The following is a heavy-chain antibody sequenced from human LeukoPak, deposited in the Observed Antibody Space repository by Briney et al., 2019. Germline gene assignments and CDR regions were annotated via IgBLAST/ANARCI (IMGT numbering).Heavy chain of an antibody. D-gene: IGHD2-2*01. CDR3: ARDLLIDSTNNWFDP. CDR1: GFIFSSYR. CDR2: IRQDGSEK. J-gene: IGHJ5*02. Sequence: PGGSLRLSCAASGFIFSSYRMSWVRQAPGKGLEWVANIRQDGSEKYYADSMKGRITISRDNAKNSLYLQMNSLRAEDTAVYYRARDLLIDSTNNWFDPWGQGTLVTVSS. V-gene: IGHV3-7*04.